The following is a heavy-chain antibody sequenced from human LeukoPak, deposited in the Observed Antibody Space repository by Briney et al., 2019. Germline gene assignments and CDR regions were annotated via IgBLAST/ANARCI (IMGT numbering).Heavy chain of an antibody. V-gene: IGHV3-30*02. Sequence: GSLRLSCAASGFTFRSYSMNWVRQAPGKGLEWVAFIPYDGTNKYHADSVKGRFTISRDNSKNTLYLQMNSLRAEDTAVYYCVQGTRRGAITMVRGVVGKSFYLDSWGQGTLVTVSS. CDR2: IPYDGTNK. CDR1: GFTFRSYS. CDR3: VQGTRRGAITMVRGVVGKSFYLDS. J-gene: IGHJ4*02. D-gene: IGHD3-10*01.